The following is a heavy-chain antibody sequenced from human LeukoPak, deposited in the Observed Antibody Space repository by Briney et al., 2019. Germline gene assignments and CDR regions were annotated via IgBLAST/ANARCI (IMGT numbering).Heavy chain of an antibody. CDR2: IYPADSDA. D-gene: IGHD5-24*01. CDR1: GYSFTTNW. J-gene: IGHJ4*02. CDR3: VTRRDAYPIDY. Sequence: GESLKISCRGSGYSFTTNWIGWVRQMPGKGLEWVGIIYPADSDARYSPSFRGHVTISADKSISTAYLQWSSLKASDTALYFCVTRRDAYPIDYWGQGTLITVSS. V-gene: IGHV5-51*01.